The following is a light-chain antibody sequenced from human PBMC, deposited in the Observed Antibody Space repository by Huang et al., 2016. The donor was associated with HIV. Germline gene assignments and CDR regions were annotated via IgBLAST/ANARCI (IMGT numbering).Light chain of an antibody. CDR2: RAA. J-gene: IGKJ4*01. CDR1: QNVTDS. V-gene: IGKV3-11*01. Sequence: EIVLTQSPATLSWSPGETATLSCRASQNVTDSLALFRQKPGQAPSLLIYRAANRATGTPARFSGSGSGTDFTLTISSLEPEDFAIYYCQERIHWPRLTFGGGTKVEIK. CDR3: QERIHWPRLT.